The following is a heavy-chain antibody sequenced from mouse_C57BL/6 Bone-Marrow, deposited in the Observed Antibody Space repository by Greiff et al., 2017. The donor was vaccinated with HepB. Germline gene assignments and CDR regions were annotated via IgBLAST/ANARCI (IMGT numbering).Heavy chain of an antibody. CDR3: SRDKYYGPSYWYFDV. J-gene: IGHJ1*03. D-gene: IGHD1-2*01. V-gene: IGHV5-4*01. CDR1: GFTFSSYA. CDR2: ISDGGSYT. Sequence: EVHLVESGGGLVKPGGSLKLSCAASGFTFSSYAMSWVRQTPEKRLEWVATISDGGSYTYYPDNVKGRFTISRDNAKNNLYLQMSHLKSEDTAMYYCSRDKYYGPSYWYFDVWGTGTTVTVSS.